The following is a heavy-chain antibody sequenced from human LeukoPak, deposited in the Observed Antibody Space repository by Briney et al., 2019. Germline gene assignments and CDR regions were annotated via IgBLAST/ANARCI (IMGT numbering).Heavy chain of an antibody. J-gene: IGHJ4*02. V-gene: IGHV4-34*01. Sequence: SETLSLTCAVYDGSFSGYYWSWIRQPPGKGLEWIGEINHSGRPYYNASLKSRVTISEDTSKNQFSLKLSSVTAADTAVYYCARGRSSSGWYPNPNFDYWGQGTLVTVSS. CDR2: INHSGRP. D-gene: IGHD6-19*01. CDR1: DGSFSGYY. CDR3: ARGRSSSGWYPNPNFDY.